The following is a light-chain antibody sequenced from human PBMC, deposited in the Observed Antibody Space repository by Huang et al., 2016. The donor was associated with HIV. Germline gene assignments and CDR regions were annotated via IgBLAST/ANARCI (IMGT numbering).Light chain of an antibody. CDR2: LGS. CDR3: MQGLQTWT. CDR1: QSLLHSNGNNY. Sequence: SVTCRSSQSLLHSNGNNYLDWYWQKPGQSPQLLIYLGSIRAAGVPDRFSGSGSGTDFTLRINRVEAGDFGVYYCMQGLQTWTFGQGTKVEI. J-gene: IGKJ1*01. V-gene: IGKV2-28*01.